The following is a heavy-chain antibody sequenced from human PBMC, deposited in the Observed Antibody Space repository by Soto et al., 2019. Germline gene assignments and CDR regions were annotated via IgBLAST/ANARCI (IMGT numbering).Heavy chain of an antibody. V-gene: IGHV6-1*01. J-gene: IGHJ4*02. CDR2: TYYRSKWYN. CDR3: STWRFAY. CDR1: GDSVSSNSAA. Sequence: SQTLSLTCAISGDSVSSNSAAWNWIRHSPSRGLEWLGRTYYRSKWYNDYAVSMRSRITINPDTTKNQFSLQLNSATPEDTAVYYCSTWRFAYWGQGTLVTVSX.